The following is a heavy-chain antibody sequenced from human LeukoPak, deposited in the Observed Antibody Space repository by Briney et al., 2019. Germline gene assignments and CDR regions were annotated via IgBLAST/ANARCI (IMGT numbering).Heavy chain of an antibody. V-gene: IGHV1-69*06. CDR3: ARVKPEYYYDSSGYLDY. CDR2: IIPIFGTA. CDR1: GGTFSSYA. D-gene: IGHD3-22*01. Sequence: SVKVSCKASGGTFSSYAISWVRQAPGQGLEWMGGIIPIFGTANYAQKFQGRVTITADKSTSTAYMELSSLRSEDTAVYYCARVKPEYYYDSSGYLDYWGQGTLVTVSS. J-gene: IGHJ4*02.